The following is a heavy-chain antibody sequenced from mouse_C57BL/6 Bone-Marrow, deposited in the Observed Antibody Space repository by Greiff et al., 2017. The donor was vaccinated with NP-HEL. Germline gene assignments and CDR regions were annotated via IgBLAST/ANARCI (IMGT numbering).Heavy chain of an antibody. Sequence: VQLVESGPELVKPGASVKISCKASGYAFSSSWMNWVKQRPGKGLEWIGRIYPGDGDTNYNGKFKGKATLTADKPSSTAYMQLSSLTSEDSAVDFSAREDRGNDRGGFDYWGQGTTLTVSS. CDR2: IYPGDGDT. CDR3: AREDRGNDRGGFDY. CDR1: GYAFSSSW. V-gene: IGHV1-82*01. D-gene: IGHD2-2*01. J-gene: IGHJ2*01.